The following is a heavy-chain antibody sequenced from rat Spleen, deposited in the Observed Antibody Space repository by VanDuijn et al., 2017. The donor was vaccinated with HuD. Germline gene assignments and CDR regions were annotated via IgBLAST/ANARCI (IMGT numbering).Heavy chain of an antibody. CDR1: GFSLISYA. CDR3: TRTYGGYEAY. D-gene: IGHD1-11*01. Sequence: QVQLKESGPGLVQPSQTLSLTCTVSGFSLISYAVHWVRQPPGTGLAWMGGIWGDESTNYTSAPKTRLSISRDTSKSQVFLKMNSLQTEDTAIYCCTRTYGGYEAYWGQGTLVTVSS. J-gene: IGHJ3*01. CDR2: IWGDEST. V-gene: IGHV2-1*01.